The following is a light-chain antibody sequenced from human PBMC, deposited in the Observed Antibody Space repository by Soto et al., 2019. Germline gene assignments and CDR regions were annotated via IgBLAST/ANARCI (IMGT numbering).Light chain of an antibody. Sequence: EIVLTQSPGTLSLSPGERATLSCRASQSVISTYLAWYQQKPGQAPRLLIYGASSRATGIPDRFSGSGSGTDFTLTISRLEPEDFAVYYCQQYRDALGTFCQGTKVDIK. CDR2: GAS. V-gene: IGKV3-20*01. J-gene: IGKJ1*01. CDR3: QQYRDALGT. CDR1: QSVISTY.